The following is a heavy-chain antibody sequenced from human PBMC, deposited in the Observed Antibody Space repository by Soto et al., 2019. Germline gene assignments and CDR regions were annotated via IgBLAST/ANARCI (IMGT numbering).Heavy chain of an antibody. J-gene: IGHJ4*02. D-gene: IGHD1-26*01. CDR2: ISTNSITI. CDR1: GFTFSDSY. CDR3: AGARAGNGRSFDY. V-gene: IGHV3-11*01. Sequence: QVQLVESGGNSVKPGGSLRLSCAASGFTFSDSYMSWIRQAPGKWLEWVSYISTNSITIYYADSVKGRFTISRYNAKNTLYLQMNSLRAEDTAVYYCAGARAGNGRSFDYWGQGTLVSFSS.